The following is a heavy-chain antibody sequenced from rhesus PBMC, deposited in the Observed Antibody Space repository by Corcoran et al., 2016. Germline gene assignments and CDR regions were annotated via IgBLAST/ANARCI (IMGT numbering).Heavy chain of an antibody. CDR2: LDPEDGEA. V-gene: IGHV1-111*02. D-gene: IGHD2-39*01. J-gene: IGHJ4*01. CDR3: ATDLPLGY. CDR1: GYTFTDYY. Sequence: VQLVQSGAEVKKPGASVKISCKASGYTFTDYYLHWVRQAPGKGLEWMGRLDPEDGEAIHAQKFQDRGTSTSDTSTDTAYMELSSLRSEDTAVYYCATDLPLGYWVQGVLVTVSS.